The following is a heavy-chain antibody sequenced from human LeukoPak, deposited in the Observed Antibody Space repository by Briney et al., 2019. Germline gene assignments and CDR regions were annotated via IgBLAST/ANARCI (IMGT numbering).Heavy chain of an antibody. CDR1: GGSISSYY. CDR2: IYYSGST. CDR3: ARIPYYYDSSGYSDDAFDI. D-gene: IGHD3-22*01. V-gene: IGHV4-59*01. Sequence: SETLSLTCTVSGGSISSYYWSWIRQPPGKGLEWIGYIYYSGSTNYNPSLKSRVTISVDTSKNQFSLKLSSVTAADTAVYYCARIPYYYDSSGYSDDAFDIWVQGTMVTVSS. J-gene: IGHJ3*02.